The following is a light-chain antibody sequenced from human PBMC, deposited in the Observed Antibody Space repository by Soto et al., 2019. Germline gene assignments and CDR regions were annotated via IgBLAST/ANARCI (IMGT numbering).Light chain of an antibody. Sequence: VMTQSPATLSVSPGERATLSCWASETVATNLAGSQQKPGQAPRLLISGASTRAAGISDRFRGSGSGTEFTLTISSLRSEDSAIYYCQQYFEWPPMTFGQGTKVEI. V-gene: IGKV3-15*01. CDR2: GAS. J-gene: IGKJ1*01. CDR3: QQYFEWPPMT. CDR1: ETVATN.